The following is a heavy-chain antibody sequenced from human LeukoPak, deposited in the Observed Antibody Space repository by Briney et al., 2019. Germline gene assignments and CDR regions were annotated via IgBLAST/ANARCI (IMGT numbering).Heavy chain of an antibody. J-gene: IGHJ2*01. CDR3: AKDLVVVIATQGYFDL. D-gene: IGHD2-21*01. CDR2: ISGSGGST. V-gene: IGHV3-23*01. Sequence: GGSLRLSCAASGFTFSSYAMSWVRQAPGKGLEWVSTISGSGGSTYYADSVKGRFTISRDNSKNTLYLQMNSLRAEDTAVYYRAKDLVVVIATQGYFDLWGRGTLVTVSS. CDR1: GFTFSSYA.